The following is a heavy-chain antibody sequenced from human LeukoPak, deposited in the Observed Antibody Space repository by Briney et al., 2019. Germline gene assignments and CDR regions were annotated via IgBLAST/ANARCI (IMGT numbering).Heavy chain of an antibody. Sequence: GGSLRLSCAASGFXFSDYYISWIRQAPGKGLKWVSYISGTSSYTTYADSVKGRFTISRDNAKNSLYLQMNSLRGEDTAVYYCARLGSIAAAGTPDYWGQGTLVTVSS. CDR1: GFXFSDYY. V-gene: IGHV3-11*06. J-gene: IGHJ4*02. CDR2: ISGTSSYT. D-gene: IGHD6-13*01. CDR3: ARLGSIAAAGTPDY.